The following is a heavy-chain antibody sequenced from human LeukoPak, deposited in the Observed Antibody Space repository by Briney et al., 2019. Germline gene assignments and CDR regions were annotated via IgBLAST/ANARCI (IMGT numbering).Heavy chain of an antibody. Sequence: PSETLSLTCAVYGGSFSGYYWSWIRQPPGKGLEWIGEINHSGGTNYNPSLKSRVTISVDTSKNQLSLKLSSVTAADTAVYYCARGRRYYDSSGYSMDYWGQGTLVTVSS. CDR2: INHSGGT. CDR1: GGSFSGYY. V-gene: IGHV4-34*01. D-gene: IGHD3-22*01. J-gene: IGHJ4*02. CDR3: ARGRRYYDSSGYSMDY.